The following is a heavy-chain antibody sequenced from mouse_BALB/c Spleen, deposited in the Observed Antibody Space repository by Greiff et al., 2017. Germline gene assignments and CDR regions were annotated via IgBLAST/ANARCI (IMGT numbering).Heavy chain of an antibody. V-gene: IGHV14-3*02. J-gene: IGHJ4*01. CDR3: ARGGGSSYYYAMDY. Sequence: DVHLVESGAELVKPGASVKLSCTASGFNIKDTYMHWVKQRPEQGLEWIGRIDPAHGNTKYDPKFQGKATITADTSSNTAYLQLSSLTSEDTAVYYCARGGGSSYYYAMDYWGQGTSVTVSS. CDR1: GFNIKDTY. CDR2: IDPAHGNT. D-gene: IGHD1-1*01.